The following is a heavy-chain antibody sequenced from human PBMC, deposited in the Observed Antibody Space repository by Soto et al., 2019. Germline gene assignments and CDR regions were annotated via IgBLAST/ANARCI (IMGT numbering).Heavy chain of an antibody. CDR3: ARDRPTRNGLGATGGGDY. J-gene: IGHJ4*02. CDR2: ISYDGSNK. V-gene: IGHV3-30-3*01. Sequence: QVQLVESGGGVVQPGRSLRLSCAASGFTFSSYAMHWVRQAPGKGLEWVAVISYDGSNKYYADSVKGRFTISRDNSKNTLYLQMNSLRAEDTAVYYCARDRPTRNGLGATGGGDYWGQGTLVTVSS. D-gene: IGHD1-26*01. CDR1: GFTFSSYA.